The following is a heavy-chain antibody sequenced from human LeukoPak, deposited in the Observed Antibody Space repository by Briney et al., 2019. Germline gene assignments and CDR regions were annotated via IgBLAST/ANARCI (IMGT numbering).Heavy chain of an antibody. Sequence: ASVKVSCKASGYTFTGYYIHWVRQAPGQGLEWMKWINPNSGGTNYAQKFQGRVTMTRDTSISTAYMEVSRLRSDDAAVYYCARDTRYYYDSSAYYRSDAFDIWGQGTMVTVSS. V-gene: IGHV1-2*02. CDR2: INPNSGGT. CDR3: ARDTRYYYDSSAYYRSDAFDI. CDR1: GYTFTGYY. D-gene: IGHD3-22*01. J-gene: IGHJ3*02.